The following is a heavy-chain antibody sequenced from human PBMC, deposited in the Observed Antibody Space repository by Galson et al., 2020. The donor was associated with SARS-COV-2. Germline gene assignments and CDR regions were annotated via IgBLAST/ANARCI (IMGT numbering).Heavy chain of an antibody. CDR1: GGSMKSSY. V-gene: IGHV4-59*08. J-gene: IGHJ6*02. D-gene: IGHD3-22*01. Sequence: ASETLSLTCTVSGGSMKSSYWSWLRHPPGKGLEWIGYIYYTGSTNSNPSLNSRVSISLDMSRNQFSLRLTSLTAADTAFCYCARHGAYGEYSSGRQYDYYYYGMDVWGQGTAVTVSS. CDR2: IYYTGST. CDR3: ARHGAYGEYSSGRQYDYYYYGMDV.